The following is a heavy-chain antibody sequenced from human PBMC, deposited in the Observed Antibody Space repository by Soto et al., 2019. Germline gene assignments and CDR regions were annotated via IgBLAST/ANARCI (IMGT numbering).Heavy chain of an antibody. J-gene: IGHJ6*02. V-gene: IGHV3-30*18. CDR3: AKDETMVRGAWRDHYYYYGMDV. Sequence: QVQLVESGGGVVQPGRSLRLSCAASGFTFSSYGMHWVRQAPGKGLEWVAVISYDGSNKYYADSVKGRFTISRDNSKNTLYLQMNSLRAEDTAVYYCAKDETMVRGAWRDHYYYYGMDVWGQGTTVTVSS. CDR1: GFTFSSYG. CDR2: ISYDGSNK. D-gene: IGHD3-10*01.